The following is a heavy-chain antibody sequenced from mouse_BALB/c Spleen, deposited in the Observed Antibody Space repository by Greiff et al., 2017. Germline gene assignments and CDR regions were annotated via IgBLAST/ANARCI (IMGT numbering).Heavy chain of an antibody. CDR2: INPSNGRT. Sequence: QVQLQQPGAELVKPGASVKLSCKASGYTFTSYWMHWVKQRPGQGLEWIGEINPSNGRTNYNEKFKSKATLTVDKSSSTAYMQLSSLTSEDSAVYYCAREEGSTMITTGAWFAYWGQGTLVTVSA. J-gene: IGHJ3*01. D-gene: IGHD2-4*01. CDR3: AREEGSTMITTGAWFAY. CDR1: GYTFTSYW. V-gene: IGHV1S81*02.